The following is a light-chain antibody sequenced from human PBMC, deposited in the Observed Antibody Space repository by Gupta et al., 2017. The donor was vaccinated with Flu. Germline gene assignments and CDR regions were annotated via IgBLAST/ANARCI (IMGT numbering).Light chain of an antibody. CDR3: QQYYSTPPIT. Sequence: LGERATSNCKSSQSVLYSYNNKNYLAWYQQKPGQPPKLLIYWASTRESGVPDRFSGSGYGTDFTLTISSLQAEDVAVYYCQQYYSTPPITFGQGTRLEIK. CDR1: QSVLYSYNNKNY. V-gene: IGKV4-1*01. CDR2: WAS. J-gene: IGKJ5*01.